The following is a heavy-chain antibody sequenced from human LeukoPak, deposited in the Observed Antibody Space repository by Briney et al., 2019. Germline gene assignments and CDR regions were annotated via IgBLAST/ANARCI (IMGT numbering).Heavy chain of an antibody. J-gene: IGHJ4*02. V-gene: IGHV1-2*02. Sequence: VSVKVSCKASGYTFTAYYLNWVRQAPGQGLEWMGWIDPKSGDTKIAPKFQGRVTMTRDTSMSTVYMELYSLRSDDTAVYSCARDPATSYYLDSWGQGILVTVSS. CDR3: ARDPATSYYLDS. CDR2: IDPKSGDT. D-gene: IGHD2-21*01. CDR1: GYTFTAYY.